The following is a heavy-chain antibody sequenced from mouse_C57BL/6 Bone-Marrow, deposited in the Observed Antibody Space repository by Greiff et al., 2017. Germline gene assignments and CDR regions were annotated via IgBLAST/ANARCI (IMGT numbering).Heavy chain of an antibody. V-gene: IGHV1-85*01. D-gene: IGHD1-1*01. CDR2: IYTRDGST. CDR1: GYTFTSYD. J-gene: IGHJ4*01. Sequence: VQLQESGPELVKPGASVKLSCKASGYTFTSYDINWVKKRPGQGLEWIGWIYTRDGSTKYTEKFKGKATLTVDTSSSTAYMELHSLTSEDSAVYFCARAPVYGAIDYWGQGTSGTVSS. CDR3: ARAPVYGAIDY.